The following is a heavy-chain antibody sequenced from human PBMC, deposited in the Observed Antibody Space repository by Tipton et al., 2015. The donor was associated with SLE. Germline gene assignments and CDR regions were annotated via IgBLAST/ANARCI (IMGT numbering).Heavy chain of an antibody. J-gene: IGHJ3*02. CDR2: ISAYNGNT. CDR1: GYTFTSYG. Sequence: QSGPEVKKPGAPVKVSCKASGYTFTSYGISWVRQAPGQGLEWMGWISAYNGNTNYAQKLQGRVTMTTDTSTSTAYMELRSLRSDDTAVYYCARDIAVAGEGAFDIWGQGTMVTVSS. D-gene: IGHD6-19*01. V-gene: IGHV1-18*01. CDR3: ARDIAVAGEGAFDI.